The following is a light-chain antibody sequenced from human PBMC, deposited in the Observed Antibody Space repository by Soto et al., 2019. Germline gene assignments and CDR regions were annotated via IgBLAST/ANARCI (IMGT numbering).Light chain of an antibody. J-gene: IGLJ1*01. CDR2: EVS. CDR3: SSYTSGSLRV. V-gene: IGLV2-14*01. CDR1: SSDVGGYNY. Sequence: QSVLTXPASVSGSPGQSITISCTGTSSDVGGYNYVSWYQHHPGKAPKLLIYEVSYRPSGVSDRFSGSKSANTASLTISGPQAEDEADYYCSSYTSGSLRVFGTGTKVTVL.